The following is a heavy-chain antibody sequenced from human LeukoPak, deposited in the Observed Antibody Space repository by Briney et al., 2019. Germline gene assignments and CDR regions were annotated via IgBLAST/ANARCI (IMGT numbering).Heavy chain of an antibody. J-gene: IGHJ3*02. V-gene: IGHV4-59*08. CDR1: GGSISSYY. CDR3: ARHHRGTIIVVVTDAAGAFDI. D-gene: IGHD3-22*01. CDR2: IYYSGST. Sequence: SETLSLTCTVSGGSISSYYWSWIRQPPGKGLEWIGYIYYSGSTNYNPSLKSRVTISVDTSKNQFSLKLSSVTAADTAVYYCARHHRGTIIVVVTDAAGAFDIWGQGTMVTVSS.